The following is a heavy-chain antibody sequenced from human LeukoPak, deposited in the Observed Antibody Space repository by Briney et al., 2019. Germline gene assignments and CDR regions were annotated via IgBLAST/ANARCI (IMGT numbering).Heavy chain of an antibody. J-gene: IGHJ6*02. D-gene: IGHD6-13*01. Sequence: TPSETLSLTCAVSGVSISSSNWWSWVRQPPGKGLEWIGEIYHSGSTNYNPSLKSRVTISVDKSKNQFSLKLSSVTAADTAVYYCARDRYSSSSYYYYGMDVWGQGTTVTVSS. CDR3: ARDRYSSSSYYYYGMDV. CDR2: IYHSGST. V-gene: IGHV4-4*02. CDR1: GVSISSSNW.